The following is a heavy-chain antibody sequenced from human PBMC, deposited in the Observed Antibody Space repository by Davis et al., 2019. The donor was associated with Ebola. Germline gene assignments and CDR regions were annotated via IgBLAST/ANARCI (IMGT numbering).Heavy chain of an antibody. J-gene: IGHJ6*02. CDR3: ARDTLEMATILNYYYGMDV. V-gene: IGHV3-7*01. D-gene: IGHD5-24*01. Sequence: PGGSLRLSCAASGFTFSSYWMSWVRQAPGKGLEWVANIKQDGSEKYYVDSVKGRFTISRDNAKNSLYLQMNSLRAEDTAVYYCARDTLEMATILNYYYGMDVWGQGTTVTVSS. CDR1: GFTFSSYW. CDR2: IKQDGSEK.